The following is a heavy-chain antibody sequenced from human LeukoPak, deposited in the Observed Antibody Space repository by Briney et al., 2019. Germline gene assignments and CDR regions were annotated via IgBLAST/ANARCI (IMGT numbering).Heavy chain of an antibody. Sequence: GGSLRLSCAASGFTFSSYWMSWVRQAPGKGLEWVANIKQDGSEKYYVDSVKGRFTISRDNSKNTLYLQMNSLRAEDTAVYYCARDRWSGWYPDYWGQGTLVTVSS. CDR3: ARDRWSGWYPDY. D-gene: IGHD6-19*01. J-gene: IGHJ4*02. CDR2: IKQDGSEK. CDR1: GFTFSSYW. V-gene: IGHV3-7*01.